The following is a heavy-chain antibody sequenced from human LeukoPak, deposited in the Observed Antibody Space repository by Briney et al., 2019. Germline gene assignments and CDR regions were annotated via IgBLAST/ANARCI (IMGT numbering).Heavy chain of an antibody. V-gene: IGHV4-34*01. D-gene: IGHD3-22*01. J-gene: IGHJ4*02. Sequence: SETLSLTCIVSGGAISSYYWNWIRQPPGKGLEWIGEINHSGSTNYNPSLKSRVTISVDTPKNQFSLKLSSVTAADTAVYYCARRPGFGSGYFRPFDYWGQGTLVTVSS. CDR1: GGAISSYY. CDR2: INHSGST. CDR3: ARRPGFGSGYFRPFDY.